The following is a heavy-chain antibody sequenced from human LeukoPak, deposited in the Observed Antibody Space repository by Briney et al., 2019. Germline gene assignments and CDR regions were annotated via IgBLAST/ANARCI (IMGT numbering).Heavy chain of an antibody. CDR1: GFTFDDYA. CDR2: ISWNSGSI. D-gene: IGHD6-6*01. Sequence: GGSLRLSCAASGFTFDDYAMHWVRQAPGKGLEWVSGISWNSGSIGYADSVKGRFTISRDNAKNSLYLQMNSLRAEDTALYYCAKVSAARLYYYYGMDVWGQGTTVTVSS. CDR3: AKVSAARLYYYYGMDV. J-gene: IGHJ6*02. V-gene: IGHV3-9*01.